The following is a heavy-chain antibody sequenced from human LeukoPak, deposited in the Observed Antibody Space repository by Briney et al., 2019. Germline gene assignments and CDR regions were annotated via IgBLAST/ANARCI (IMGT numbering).Heavy chain of an antibody. Sequence: GASVKVSCKASGYTFTSYDINWVRQATGQGLEWMGWMNPNSGNTGYAQKFQGRVTITRNTSISTAYMELRSLRSDDTAVYYCARDRGSSSWFPFDYWGQGTLVTVSS. CDR3: ARDRGSSSWFPFDY. D-gene: IGHD6-13*01. J-gene: IGHJ4*02. CDR2: MNPNSGNT. V-gene: IGHV1-8*03. CDR1: GYTFTSYD.